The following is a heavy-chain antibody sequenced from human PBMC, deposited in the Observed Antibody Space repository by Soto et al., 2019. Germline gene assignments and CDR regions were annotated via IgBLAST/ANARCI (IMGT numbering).Heavy chain of an antibody. CDR1: GGSISSSNW. V-gene: IGHV4-4*02. CDR2: IYHSGST. D-gene: IGHD6-19*01. CDR3: ARIAVAGTRFDY. J-gene: IGHJ4*02. Sequence: QVQLQESGPGLVKPSGTLSLTCAVSGGSISSSNWWSWVRQPPGKGLEWIGEIYHSGSTNYNPSLKSRVTIPVDKSRNQFSLKLRSVTAADTAVYYCARIAVAGTRFDYWGQGTLVTVSS.